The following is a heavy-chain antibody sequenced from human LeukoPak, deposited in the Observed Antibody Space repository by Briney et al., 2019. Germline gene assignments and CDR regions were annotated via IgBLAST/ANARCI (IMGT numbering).Heavy chain of an antibody. V-gene: IGHV5-51*01. J-gene: IGHJ4*02. CDR1: GYSFTSYW. D-gene: IGHD2-2*02. CDR3: ARTYCSSTSCYTGGDY. CDR2: IYPGDSDT. Sequence: GESLKISCKGSGYSFTSYWIGWVRQMPGKGLEWMGIIYPGDSDTRYSPSFQGQVTISADKSISTAYLQWSSLKASDTAMYYCARTYCSSTSCYTGGDYWGQGTLVTVSS.